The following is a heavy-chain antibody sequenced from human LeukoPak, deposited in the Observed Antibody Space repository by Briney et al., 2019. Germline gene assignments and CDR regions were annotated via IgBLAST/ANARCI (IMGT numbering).Heavy chain of an antibody. CDR2: IYPGDSDT. CDR1: GYSFTSYW. Sequence: GESLKISCKGSGYSFTSYWIGWVRQMPGKGLEWMGIIYPGDSDTRYSPSFQGQVTISADKSISTAYLQWSSLKASDSAMYYCARGFLAYCSSTSCSTYDAFDIWGQGTMVTVSS. D-gene: IGHD2-2*01. J-gene: IGHJ3*02. CDR3: ARGFLAYCSSTSCSTYDAFDI. V-gene: IGHV5-51*01.